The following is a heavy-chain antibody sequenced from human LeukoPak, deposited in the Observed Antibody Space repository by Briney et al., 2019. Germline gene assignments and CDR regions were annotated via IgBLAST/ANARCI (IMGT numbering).Heavy chain of an antibody. V-gene: IGHV3-53*04. Sequence: PGGSLRLSCAASGFTVSSNYMSWVRQAPGKGLEWVSVIYSGGSTYYADSVKGRFTISRHNSKNTLYLQMNSLRAEDTAVYYCARVSYYGSGSYYRRGEFDYWGQGTLVTVSS. CDR2: IYSGGST. D-gene: IGHD3-10*01. J-gene: IGHJ4*02. CDR3: ARVSYYGSGSYYRRGEFDY. CDR1: GFTVSSNY.